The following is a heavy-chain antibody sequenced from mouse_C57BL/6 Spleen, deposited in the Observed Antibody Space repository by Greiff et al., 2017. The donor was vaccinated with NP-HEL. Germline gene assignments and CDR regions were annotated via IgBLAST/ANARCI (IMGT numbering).Heavy chain of an antibody. CDR3: TRPLYYGSSSYYFDY. J-gene: IGHJ2*01. CDR1: GYTFTDYE. Sequence: VQLQQSGAELVRPGASVTLSCKASGYTFTDYEMHWVKQTPVHGLEWIGAIDPETGGTAYTQKFKGQAILTADKSSSTAYMELRSLTSEDSAVYYCTRPLYYGSSSYYFDYWGKGTTLTVSS. V-gene: IGHV1-15*01. D-gene: IGHD1-1*01. CDR2: IDPETGGT.